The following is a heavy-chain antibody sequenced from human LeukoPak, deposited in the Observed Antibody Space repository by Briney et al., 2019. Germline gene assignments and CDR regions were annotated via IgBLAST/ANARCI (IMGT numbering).Heavy chain of an antibody. Sequence: SETLSLTCAVYGGSFSGYDWSWIRQPPGKGLEWIGEINHSGSTNYNPSLKSRVTISVDTSKNQFSLKLSSVTAADTAVYYCARHPDYYDSSGYSDDAFDIWGQGTMVTVSS. CDR3: ARHPDYYDSSGYSDDAFDI. V-gene: IGHV4-34*01. CDR2: INHSGST. D-gene: IGHD3-22*01. J-gene: IGHJ3*02. CDR1: GGSFSGYD.